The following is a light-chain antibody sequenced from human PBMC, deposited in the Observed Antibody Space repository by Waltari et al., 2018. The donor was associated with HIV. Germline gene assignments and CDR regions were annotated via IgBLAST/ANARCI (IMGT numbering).Light chain of an antibody. CDR3: QLYGSALT. CDR1: QTIISKY. J-gene: IGKJ4*01. CDR2: GAS. V-gene: IGKV3-20*01. Sequence: EVVLTPSPGTLSLSPGERATLSCRTSQTIISKYLVWYEQEVGQAPRLLIYGASSKAPSIPDRFSGSGSGTDFTLNISRLESEDFAVYYCQLYGSALTVGGGTKLEI.